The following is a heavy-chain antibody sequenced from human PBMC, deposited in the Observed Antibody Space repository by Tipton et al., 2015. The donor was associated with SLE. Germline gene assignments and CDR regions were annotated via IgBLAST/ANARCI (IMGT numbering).Heavy chain of an antibody. CDR2: IYYSGST. CDR1: GGSISSHY. V-gene: IGHV4-59*11. CDR3: ASSIAAAGRGGWFDP. J-gene: IGHJ5*02. D-gene: IGHD6-13*01. Sequence: TLSLTCTVSGGSISSHYWSWIRQPPGKGLEWIGYIYYSGSTNYNPSLKSRVTTSVDTSKNQFSLKLSSVTAADTAVYYCASSIAAAGRGGWFDPWGQGTLVTVSS.